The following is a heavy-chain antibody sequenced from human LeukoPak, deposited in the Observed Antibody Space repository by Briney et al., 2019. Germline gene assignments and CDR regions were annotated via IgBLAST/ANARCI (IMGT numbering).Heavy chain of an antibody. CDR2: IYYSGST. Sequence: SETLSLTCTVSGGSISSSSYYWGWIRQPPWKGLEWIGSIYYSGSTYYNPSLKSRVTISVDTSKNQFSLKLSSVTAADTAVYYCARTKAQNPFRRGWANWFDPWGQGTLVTVSS. CDR3: ARTKAQNPFRRGWANWFDP. J-gene: IGHJ5*02. CDR1: GGSISSSSYY. D-gene: IGHD6-19*01. V-gene: IGHV4-39*01.